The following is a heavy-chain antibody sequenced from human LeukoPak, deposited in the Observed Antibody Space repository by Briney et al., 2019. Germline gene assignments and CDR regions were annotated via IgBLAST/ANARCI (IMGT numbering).Heavy chain of an antibody. CDR2: ISWNSGSI. D-gene: IGHD6-13*01. CDR1: GFTFDDYA. CDR3: AKGAGSIAAAGFDY. J-gene: IGHJ4*02. Sequence: GGSLRLSCAASGFTFDDYAMHWVRQAPGKGLEWVSGISWNSGSIGYADSVKGRFTISRDNAKNSLYLQMNSLRAEDTALYYCAKGAGSIAAAGFDYWGQGTLVTVSS. V-gene: IGHV3-9*01.